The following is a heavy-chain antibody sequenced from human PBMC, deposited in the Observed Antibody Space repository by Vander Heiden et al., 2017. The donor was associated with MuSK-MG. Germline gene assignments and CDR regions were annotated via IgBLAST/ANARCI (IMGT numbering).Heavy chain of an antibody. J-gene: IGHJ4*02. CDR1: GGSISSGSYY. D-gene: IGHD6-6*01. CDR2: IYTSGST. CDR3: ARDLAAGEDSRSVNSDY. Sequence: QVQLQESGPGLVKPSQTLSLTCTVSGGSISSGSYYWSWIRQPAGKGLEWIGRIYTSGSTNYNPSLKRRVTISVDTSKNQFSLKMSSVTAADTAVYYCARDLAAGEDSRSVNSDYWGQGTLVTVSS. V-gene: IGHV4-61*02.